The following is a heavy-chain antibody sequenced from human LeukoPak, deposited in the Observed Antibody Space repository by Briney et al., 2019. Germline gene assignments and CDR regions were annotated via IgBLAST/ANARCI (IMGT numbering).Heavy chain of an antibody. CDR1: GYTLTELS. J-gene: IGHJ4*02. D-gene: IGHD1-26*01. Sequence: ASVKVSCKVSGYTLTELSMHWVRRAPGKGLEWMGGFDPEDGETIYAQKFQGRVTMTEDTSTDTAYMELSSLRSEDTAVYYCATAMGSGSYPPYWGQGTLVTVSS. CDR3: ATAMGSGSYPPY. V-gene: IGHV1-24*01. CDR2: FDPEDGET.